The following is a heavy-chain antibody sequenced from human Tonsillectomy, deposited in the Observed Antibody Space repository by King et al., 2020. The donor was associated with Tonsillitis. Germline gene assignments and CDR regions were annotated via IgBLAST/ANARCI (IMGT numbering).Heavy chain of an antibody. V-gene: IGHV1-69*09. Sequence: GQLVQSGAEVKKPGSSVKVSCKASGGTFSSYAISWVRQAPGQGLEWMGRIIPILGIANYAQKFQGRVTITAYKSTSTAYMELSSLRSEDTAVYYCARAGYYDSSGYSFDYWGQGTLVTVSS. CDR2: IIPILGIA. J-gene: IGHJ4*02. CDR1: GGTFSSYA. D-gene: IGHD3-22*01. CDR3: ARAGYYDSSGYSFDY.